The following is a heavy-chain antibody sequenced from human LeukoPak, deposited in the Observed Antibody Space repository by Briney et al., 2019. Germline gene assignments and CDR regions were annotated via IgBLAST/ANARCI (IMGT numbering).Heavy chain of an antibody. CDR2: ISWNSGSI. CDR1: GFTFDDYS. J-gene: IGHJ4*02. V-gene: IGHV3-9*01. Sequence: SRSLRLSCAASGFTFDDYSMHWVRQAPGRGLEWVSGISWNSGSIGCADSVKGRFTISRDNAKNSLYLQMNSLTAEDTALYYCARGSSGGSGTLFDYWGQGTLVTVSS. CDR3: ARGSSGGSGTLFDY. D-gene: IGHD2-15*01.